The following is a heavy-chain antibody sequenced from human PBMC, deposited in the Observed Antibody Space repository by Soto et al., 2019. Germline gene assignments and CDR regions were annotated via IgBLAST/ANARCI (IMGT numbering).Heavy chain of an antibody. Sequence: QVQLVQSGAEVKKPGSSVKVSCKASGGTFSSYTISWVRQAPGQGLEWMGRIIPILGIANYAQKFQGRVTITADKSTSTAYRGLSSLRSEDTAVYYCARRGGDGSGHAFDIWGQGTMVTVSS. V-gene: IGHV1-69*02. J-gene: IGHJ3*02. D-gene: IGHD3-10*01. CDR2: IIPILGIA. CDR1: GGTFSSYT. CDR3: ARRGGDGSGHAFDI.